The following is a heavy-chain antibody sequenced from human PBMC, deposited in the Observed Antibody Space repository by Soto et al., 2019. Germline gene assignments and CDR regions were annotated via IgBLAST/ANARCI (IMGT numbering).Heavy chain of an antibody. CDR3: ARDNYDSSGYLHYFDY. J-gene: IGHJ4*02. D-gene: IGHD3-22*01. V-gene: IGHV1-69*08. CDR1: GGTFSSYT. CDR2: IIPILGLA. Sequence: QVQLVQSGAEVKKPGSSVKVSCKASGGTFSSYTISWVRQAPGQGLEWMGRIIPILGLANYAQKFQGRVTITADKSTSTAYMELSSLRSEDTAVYYCARDNYDSSGYLHYFDYWGQGTLVTVSS.